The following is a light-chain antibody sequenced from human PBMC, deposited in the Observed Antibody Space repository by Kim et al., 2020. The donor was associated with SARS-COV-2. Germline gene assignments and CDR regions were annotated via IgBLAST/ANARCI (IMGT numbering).Light chain of an antibody. V-gene: IGKV4-1*01. Sequence: RATIKCKSSQSLLYISNNKNYLAWYQQKPGQPPKLLISWASTREAGVPDRFSGGGSGTDFTLTISSLQAEDVAVYYCQQNYATITFGQGARREIK. CDR1: QSLLYISNNKNY. J-gene: IGKJ5*01. CDR3: QQNYATIT. CDR2: WAS.